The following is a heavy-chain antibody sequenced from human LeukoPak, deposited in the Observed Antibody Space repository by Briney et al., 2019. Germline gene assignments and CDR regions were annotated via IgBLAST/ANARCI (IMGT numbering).Heavy chain of an antibody. J-gene: IGHJ4*02. CDR3: ATSYDLWSGLNY. Sequence: PSETLSLTCTVSGGSISSGSYYWSWIRQPAGKGLEWIGRIYTSGSTNYNPSLKSRVTISVDTSKNQFSLKLSSVTAADTAVYYCATSYDLWSGLNYWGQGTLVTVSS. D-gene: IGHD3-3*01. V-gene: IGHV4-61*02. CDR2: IYTSGST. CDR1: GGSISSGSYY.